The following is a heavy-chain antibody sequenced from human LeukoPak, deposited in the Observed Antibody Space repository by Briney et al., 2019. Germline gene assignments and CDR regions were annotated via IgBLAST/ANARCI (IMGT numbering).Heavy chain of an antibody. CDR1: RFTFSNFW. D-gene: IGHD6-19*01. CDR3: AKDRSSGWYGGYYYYYCMDV. J-gene: IGHJ6*02. Sequence: GGSLRLSCAASRFTFSNFWMSWVRQAPGKGLEWVAVISYDGSNKYYADSVKGRFTISRDNSKNTLYLQMNSLRAEDTAVYYCAKDRSSGWYGGYYYYYCMDVWGQGTTVTVSS. V-gene: IGHV3-30*18. CDR2: ISYDGSNK.